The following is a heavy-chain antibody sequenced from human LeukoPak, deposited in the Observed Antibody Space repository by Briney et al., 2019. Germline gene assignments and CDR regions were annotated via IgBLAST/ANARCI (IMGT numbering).Heavy chain of an antibody. Sequence: PSETLSLTCTVSGGSISSGGYYWSWIRQPPGKGLEWIGYIYHSGSTYYNPSLKSRVTISVDRSKNQFSLKLSSVTAADTAVYYCASCSDSSGYSDYWGQGTLVTVSS. J-gene: IGHJ4*02. D-gene: IGHD3-22*01. CDR1: GGSISSGGYY. CDR3: ASCSDSSGYSDY. V-gene: IGHV4-30-2*01. CDR2: IYHSGST.